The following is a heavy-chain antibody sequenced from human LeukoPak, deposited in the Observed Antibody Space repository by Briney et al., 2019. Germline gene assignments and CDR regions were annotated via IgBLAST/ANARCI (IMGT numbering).Heavy chain of an antibody. CDR3: ATDSSGWFPPHYFYYAMDV. CDR2: INPGGGTT. D-gene: IGHD6-19*01. CDR1: EYSFNSYY. J-gene: IGHJ6*02. V-gene: IGHV1-46*02. Sequence: EAPVKVSCKASEYSFNSYYMHWVRQAPGQGLEWMGMINPGGGTTTHTQKFQGRVTMTSDTSTSTVHMQLSSLRSDDTAIYYCATDSSGWFPPHYFYYAMDVWGQGTTIAVSS.